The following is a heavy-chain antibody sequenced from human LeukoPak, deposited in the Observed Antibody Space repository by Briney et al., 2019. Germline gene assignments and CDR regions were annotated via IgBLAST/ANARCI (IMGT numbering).Heavy chain of an antibody. V-gene: IGHV4-39*01. CDR1: GGSISSSSYY. J-gene: IGHJ3*02. Sequence: NPSETLSLTCTVSGGSISSSSYYWGWIRQPPGKGLEWIGSIYYSGSTYYNPSLKSRVTISVETSKNQFSLKLSSVTAADTAVYYCAQQGPGGVGAFDIWGQGTMVTVSS. CDR2: IYYSGST. CDR3: AQQGPGGVGAFDI. D-gene: IGHD2-8*02.